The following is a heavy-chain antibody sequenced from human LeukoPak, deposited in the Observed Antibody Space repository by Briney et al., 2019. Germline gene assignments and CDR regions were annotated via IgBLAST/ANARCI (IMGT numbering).Heavy chain of an antibody. CDR1: GFTFSNYN. D-gene: IGHD5-24*01. CDR3: ARASRDGYIALDY. CDR2: ISTGSSYI. J-gene: IGHJ4*02. Sequence: GGSLRLSCAASGFTFSNYNMNWVRQAPGKGLEWVSSISTGSSYIYYADSVKGRFAISRDNAKHSLSLQMNSLRAEDTAVYYCARASRDGYIALDYWGQGTLVTVSS. V-gene: IGHV3-21*01.